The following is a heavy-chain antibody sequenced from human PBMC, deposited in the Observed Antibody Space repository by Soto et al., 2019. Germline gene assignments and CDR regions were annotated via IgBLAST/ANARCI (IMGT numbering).Heavy chain of an antibody. Sequence: SETLSLTCAVSGGSISSGGYCWSWILHPPGKGLEWIGYSYHSGSTYYNPSLKSRVTISVDRSKNQFSLKLSSVTAADTAVYYCARVSGYVEGFDQWGEEILVNFSS. CDR1: GGSISSGGYC. CDR3: ARVSGYVEGFDQ. V-gene: IGHV4-30-2*01. D-gene: IGHD2-15*01. CDR2: SYHSGST. J-gene: IGHJ5*02.